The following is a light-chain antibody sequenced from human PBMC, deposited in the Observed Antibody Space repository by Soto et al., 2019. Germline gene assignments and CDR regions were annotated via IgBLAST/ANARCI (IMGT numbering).Light chain of an antibody. V-gene: IGKV3-20*01. J-gene: IGKJ4*01. CDR3: QQYGSSPLT. CDR2: GAS. CDR1: QSVSSSY. Sequence: EIVLTQSPGTLSLSQGERATLSCRASQSVSSSYLAWYQQKPGQAPRLLICGASSRATGIPDRFSGSGSGTDFTLTISRLEPEDFAVYYCQQYGSSPLTFGGGTKVDIK.